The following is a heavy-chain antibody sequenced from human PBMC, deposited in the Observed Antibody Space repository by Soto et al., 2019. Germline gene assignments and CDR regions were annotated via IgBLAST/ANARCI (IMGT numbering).Heavy chain of an antibody. J-gene: IGHJ4*02. V-gene: IGHV3-9*01. CDR3: GKVNAYYDILTGYFDY. CDR1: GFTFDDYA. D-gene: IGHD3-9*01. CDR2: ISWNSGSI. Sequence: EVQLVESGGGLVQPGRSLRLSCAASGFTFDDYAMHWVRQAPGKGLEWVSGISWNSGSIGYADSVKGRFTISRDNAKNSLYLQMNSLRAEDTALYYCGKVNAYYDILTGYFDYWGQGTLVTVSS.